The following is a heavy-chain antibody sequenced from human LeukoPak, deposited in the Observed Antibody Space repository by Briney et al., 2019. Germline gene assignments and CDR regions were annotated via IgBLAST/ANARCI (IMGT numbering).Heavy chain of an antibody. CDR2: ISGSGVST. CDR3: AKDRGGLITMAPAS. Sequence: GGSPGLSCAASGFTFSSSAMSWVRQAPGKGLEWVSSISGSGVSTYYADSVKGRFTISRDNSKNTLYLQMNSLRAEDTAVYYCAKDRGGLITMAPASWGQGTLVTVSS. V-gene: IGHV3-23*01. CDR1: GFTFSSSA. D-gene: IGHD3-10*01. J-gene: IGHJ4*02.